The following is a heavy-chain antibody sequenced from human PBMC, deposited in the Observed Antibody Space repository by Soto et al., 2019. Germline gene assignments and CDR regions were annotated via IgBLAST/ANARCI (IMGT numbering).Heavy chain of an antibody. CDR3: ARDNGYSYGYTLDH. Sequence: SETLSLTCTVSGGSISSYYWSWIRQPPGKGLECIGYIYYSGSTNYNPSLKSRVTISVDTSKNQFSLKLSSVTAADTAVYYCARDNGYSYGYTLDHWGQGTLVTVSS. CDR2: IYYSGST. V-gene: IGHV4-59*01. CDR1: GGSISSYY. J-gene: IGHJ4*02. D-gene: IGHD5-18*01.